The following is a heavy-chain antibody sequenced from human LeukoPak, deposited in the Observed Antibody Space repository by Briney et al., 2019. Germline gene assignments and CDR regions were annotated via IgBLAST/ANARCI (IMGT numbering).Heavy chain of an antibody. Sequence: GASVKVSCKASGYIFTNYGITWVRQAPGQGLEWLGWISAYNGAARYEPRFQGRVTMTTDTSTNTAFIELRDLRSDDTAFYYCARDNGDQRDHWGQGTLVTVSS. D-gene: IGHD4-17*01. CDR2: ISAYNGAA. CDR1: GYIFTNYG. J-gene: IGHJ4*02. V-gene: IGHV1-18*01. CDR3: ARDNGDQRDH.